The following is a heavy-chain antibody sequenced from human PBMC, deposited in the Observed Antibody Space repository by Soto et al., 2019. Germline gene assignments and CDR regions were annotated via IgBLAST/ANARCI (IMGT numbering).Heavy chain of an antibody. V-gene: IGHV4-31*03. Sequence: QVQLQESGPGLVKPSRTLSLTCTVSGGSISSGGYYWSWIRQHPGKGLEWIGYIYYSGSTYYNPSLKSRVTISVDTSKNQFSLKLSSVTAADTAVYYCAREGGIVGATAADYWGQGTLVTVSS. CDR1: GGSISSGGYY. CDR2: IYYSGST. CDR3: AREGGIVGATAADY. D-gene: IGHD1-26*01. J-gene: IGHJ4*02.